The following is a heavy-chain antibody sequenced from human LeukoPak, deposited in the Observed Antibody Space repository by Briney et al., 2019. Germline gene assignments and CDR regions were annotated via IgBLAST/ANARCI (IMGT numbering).Heavy chain of an antibody. Sequence: GGSLRLSCAASGFTFSSYSMYWVRQAPGKGLEWVSSISNTSSNIYYPDSVKGRFTISRDNAKSSLYLQMSSLRAEDTAVYYCSSGSNWPYDYWGRGTMVTVSS. D-gene: IGHD7-27*01. CDR1: GFTFSSYS. CDR3: SSGSNWPYDY. CDR2: ISNTSSNI. J-gene: IGHJ4*02. V-gene: IGHV3-21*06.